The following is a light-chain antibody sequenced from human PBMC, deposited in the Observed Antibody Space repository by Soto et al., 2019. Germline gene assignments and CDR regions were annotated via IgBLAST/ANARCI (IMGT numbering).Light chain of an antibody. V-gene: IGKV1-39*01. CDR2: TAS. J-gene: IGKJ4*01. Sequence: DIQMTQSPSSLSASVGDRVTITCRASQSIRTYLNWYQQQPGIAPKLLIYTASTLQSGVPSRFSGRGSWTDFTLTISSLQPEDFATYYCQQTESYPSTFGGGTKVEIK. CDR3: QQTESYPST. CDR1: QSIRTY.